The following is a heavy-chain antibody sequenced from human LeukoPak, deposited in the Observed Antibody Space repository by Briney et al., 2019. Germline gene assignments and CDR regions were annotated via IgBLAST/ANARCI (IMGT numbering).Heavy chain of an antibody. V-gene: IGHV3-66*01. CDR1: GVTVSSSS. J-gene: IGHJ4*02. Sequence: PGGPLRLSCAASGVTVSSSSMSWVRQAPGKGLEWVSAAYSGGYTDYADSVKGRFTISGDNSKNTLYLQMSSLRAEDTAVYYCARAPSTVRSWFYFDYWGQGTLVTVSS. D-gene: IGHD6-13*01. CDR2: AYSGGYT. CDR3: ARAPSTVRSWFYFDY.